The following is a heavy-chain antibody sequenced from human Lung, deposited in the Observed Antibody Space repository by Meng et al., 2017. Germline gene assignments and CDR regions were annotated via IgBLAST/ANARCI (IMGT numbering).Heavy chain of an antibody. J-gene: IGHJ4*02. V-gene: IGHV4-61*08. CDR1: GDSVSSVGYN. CDR3: ARGGTVVNLGY. CDR2: VYISGRT. D-gene: IGHD4-23*01. Sequence: VRLVESGPGVVRPSEPLYLTCTVSGDSVSSVGYNWSWIRQPPGKGLEWFGYVYISGRTNYNPSLKSRVTISLDTSKTQFSLKLNSVTAADTAVYYCARGGTVVNLGYWGPGTLVTVSS.